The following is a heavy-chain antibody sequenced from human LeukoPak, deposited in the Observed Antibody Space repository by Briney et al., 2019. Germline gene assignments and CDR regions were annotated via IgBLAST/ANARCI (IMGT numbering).Heavy chain of an antibody. J-gene: IGHJ4*02. Sequence: GGSLRLSCATSGFTFSNACMSWVRQAPGKGLEWVGHIKGKTDGGTTDYAAPVQGRFTISRDDSKNTLYLQMNSLKTENTAVYYCTTGTWIQLWLADYWGQGTLVTVSS. D-gene: IGHD5-18*01. CDR1: GFTFSNAC. CDR3: TTGTWIQLWLADY. CDR2: IKGKTDGGTT. V-gene: IGHV3-15*01.